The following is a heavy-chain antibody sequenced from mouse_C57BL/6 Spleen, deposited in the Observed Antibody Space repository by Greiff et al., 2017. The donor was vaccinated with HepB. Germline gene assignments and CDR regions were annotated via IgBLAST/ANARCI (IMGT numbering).Heavy chain of an antibody. J-gene: IGHJ2*01. V-gene: IGHV1-4*01. CDR3: ARWCHDFDC. D-gene: IGHD6-1*01. Sequence: QVQLKESGAELARPGASVKMSCKASGYTFTSYTMHWVKQRPGQGLEWIGYINPSSGYTKYNQTFKDKATSTADKSSSTAYMQLGSLTSEDSAVYYCARWCHDFDCWGQGTTLTVSS. CDR2: INPSSGYT. CDR1: GYTFTSYT.